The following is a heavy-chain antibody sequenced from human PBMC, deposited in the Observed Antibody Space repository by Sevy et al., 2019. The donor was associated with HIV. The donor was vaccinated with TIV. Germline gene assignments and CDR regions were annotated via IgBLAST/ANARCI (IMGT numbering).Heavy chain of an antibody. V-gene: IGHV1-69*13. J-gene: IGHJ4*02. CDR3: ARETNRHSGSHRPSFDY. CDR1: GGTFSSYA. D-gene: IGHD1-26*01. Sequence: ASVKVSCKASGGTFSSYAISWVRQAPGQGLEWMGGIIPIFGTANYAQKFQGRVTITADESTSTAYMELNSLRAEDTAVYYCARETNRHSGSHRPSFDYWGQGTLVTVSS. CDR2: IIPIFGTA.